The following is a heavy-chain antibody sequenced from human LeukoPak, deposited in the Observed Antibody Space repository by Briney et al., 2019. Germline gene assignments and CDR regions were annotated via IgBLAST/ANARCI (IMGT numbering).Heavy chain of an antibody. D-gene: IGHD6-13*01. CDR1: GGSFSGYY. J-gene: IGHJ5*02. Sequence: PSETLSLTCAVYGGSFSGYYWSWIRQPPGKGLEWIGEINHSGSTNYNPSLKSRVTISVDTSKNLFSLKLSSVTAADTAVYYCARASIAATGPWGQGTLVTVSS. V-gene: IGHV4-34*01. CDR3: ARASIAATGP. CDR2: INHSGST.